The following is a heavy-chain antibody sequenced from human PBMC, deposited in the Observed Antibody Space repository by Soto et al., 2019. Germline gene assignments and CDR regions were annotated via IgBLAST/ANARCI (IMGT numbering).Heavy chain of an antibody. CDR3: ATGGSLDY. CDR2: MYSGGAT. D-gene: IGHD3-10*01. CDR1: GFSVSSNY. Sequence: PGGSLRLSCAASGFSVSSNYMSWVRQAPGKGLEWVSVMYSGGATYYADSVKGRFTISRDNSNNTVNHQMSSLRAEDTAVYYCATGGSLDYWGQGALVTVSS. J-gene: IGHJ4*02. V-gene: IGHV3-53*01.